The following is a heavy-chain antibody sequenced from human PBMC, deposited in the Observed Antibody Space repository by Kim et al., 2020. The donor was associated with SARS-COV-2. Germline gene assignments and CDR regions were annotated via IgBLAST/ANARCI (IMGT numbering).Heavy chain of an antibody. CDR1: GGSISSGGYY. J-gene: IGHJ6*02. V-gene: IGHV4-31*03. CDR2: IYYSGST. CDR3: AREGHYYDILTGYYPLYGMDV. Sequence: SETLSLTCTVSGGSISSGGYYWSWIRQHPGKGLEWIGYIYYSGSTYYNPSLKSRVTISVDTSKNQFSLKLSSVTAADTAVYYCAREGHYYDILTGYYPLYGMDVWGQGTTVTVSS. D-gene: IGHD3-9*01.